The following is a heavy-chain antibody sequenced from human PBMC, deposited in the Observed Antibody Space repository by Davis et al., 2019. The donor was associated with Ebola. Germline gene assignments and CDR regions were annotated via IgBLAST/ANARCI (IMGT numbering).Heavy chain of an antibody. D-gene: IGHD2-2*01. CDR1: GFTFSSYA. CDR2: ISYDRSNK. V-gene: IGHV3-30-3*01. Sequence: PGGSLRLSCTASGFTFSSYAMHWVRQAPGKGLEWVAVISYDRSNKYYADSVKGRFTISRDNSKNTLYLQMNSLRAEDTAVYYCARGYQLLPYGMDVWGQGTTVTVSS. CDR3: ARGYQLLPYGMDV. J-gene: IGHJ6*02.